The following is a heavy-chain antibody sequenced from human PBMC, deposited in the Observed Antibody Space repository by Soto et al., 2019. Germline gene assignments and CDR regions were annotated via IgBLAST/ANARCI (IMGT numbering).Heavy chain of an antibody. Sequence: VPLVESGGGVVQPGRSLRLSCAASGFTFSDYAMRWVRQAPGKGLEWVAVVSHDGRNTHYADSLKGRFTISRDSSKNTVSLEMTSLSAEDTAVYYCAKGGRQWLVTSDFNYWGQGALVTVSS. CDR3: AKGGRQWLVTSDFNY. CDR1: GFTFSDYA. D-gene: IGHD6-19*01. V-gene: IGHV3-30*18. J-gene: IGHJ4*02. CDR2: VSHDGRNT.